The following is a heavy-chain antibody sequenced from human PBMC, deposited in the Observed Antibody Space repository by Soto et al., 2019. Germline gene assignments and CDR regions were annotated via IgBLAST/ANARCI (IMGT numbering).Heavy chain of an antibody. V-gene: IGHV4-39*01. CDR2: IYYDGST. Sequence: SETLSLTCTVSGASISSSSFYWGWIRQSPGKGLESIANIYYDGSTYYNPSLKSRVTISVDTSKNQFSLKLSSVTAADTAVYYCARSHKVPRLFMSPYDYWGQESLVTVSS. J-gene: IGHJ4*02. CDR1: GASISSSSFY. D-gene: IGHD2-2*01. CDR3: ARSHKVPRLFMSPYDY.